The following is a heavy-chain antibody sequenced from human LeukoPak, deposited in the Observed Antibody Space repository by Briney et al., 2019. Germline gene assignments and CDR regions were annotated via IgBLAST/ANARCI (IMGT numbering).Heavy chain of an antibody. CDR1: GFTFSRYA. V-gene: IGHV3-23*01. CDR3: AKKGESLDYYYMDV. J-gene: IGHJ6*02. D-gene: IGHD3-10*01. Sequence: PGGSLRLPCVVSGFTFSRYAMSWVRQAPGKALKWVSGINSGGSGGRTYYADSVKGRFSISRDNSKNALYLQMNSLRAEDTAVYYCAKKGESLDYYYMDVWGQGTTVTVSS. CDR2: INSGGSGGRT.